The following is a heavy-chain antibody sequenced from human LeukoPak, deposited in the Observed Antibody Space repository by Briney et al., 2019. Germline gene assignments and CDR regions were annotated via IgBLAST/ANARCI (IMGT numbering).Heavy chain of an antibody. Sequence: GGSLRLSCAASGFTFSSYGMQWVRQAPGKGLEWVAVIWYDGSNKYYADSVKGRFTISRDNSKNTLYLQMNSLRAEDTAVYYCAKGVTRDYYFDYWGQGTLVTVSS. D-gene: IGHD5-24*01. CDR1: GFTFSSYG. J-gene: IGHJ4*02. CDR2: IWYDGSNK. CDR3: AKGVTRDYYFDY. V-gene: IGHV3-33*06.